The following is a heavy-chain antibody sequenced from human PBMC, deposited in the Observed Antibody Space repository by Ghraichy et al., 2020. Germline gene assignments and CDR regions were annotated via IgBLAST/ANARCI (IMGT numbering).Heavy chain of an antibody. J-gene: IGHJ6*02. CDR2: ISWNSGSI. V-gene: IGHV3-9*01. Sequence: GGSLRLSCAASGFTFDDYAMHWVRQAPGKGLEWVSGISWNSGSIGYADSVKGRFTISRDNAKNSLYLQMNSLRAEDTALYYCAKDLSGYDYYYYYGMDVWGQGTTVTVSS. CDR1: GFTFDDYA. D-gene: IGHD5-12*01. CDR3: AKDLSGYDYYYYYGMDV.